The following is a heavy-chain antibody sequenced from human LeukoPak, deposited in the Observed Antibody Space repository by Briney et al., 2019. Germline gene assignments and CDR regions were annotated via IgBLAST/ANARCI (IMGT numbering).Heavy chain of an antibody. CDR2: IYYSGST. CDR1: GGPISSDY. CDR3: ARDGLGGIAAAGMGAFEI. D-gene: IGHD6-13*01. Sequence: SETLSLTCSVSGGPISSDYWSWIRQPPGKGLEWIGYIYYSGSTNYNASLKSRVTISLDTSKNQVYLKLSSVTAAETAVYYCARDGLGGIAAAGMGAFEIWGQGTMVTVSS. V-gene: IGHV4-59*01. J-gene: IGHJ3*02.